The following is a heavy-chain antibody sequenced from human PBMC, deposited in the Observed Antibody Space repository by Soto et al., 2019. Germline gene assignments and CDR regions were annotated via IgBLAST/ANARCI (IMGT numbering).Heavy chain of an antibody. Sequence: QLQLQESGPGLVKPSETLSLTCTVSGGSISSSSYYWGWIRQPPGKGLEWIGSFYYSGSTYYSPSPERXVXXXGXASKIRSALRLSAVTAADTAVYWCAREDSNGGPGGFRGQGTLVTVSS. CDR2: FYYSGST. V-gene: IGHV4-39*01. D-gene: IGHD6-19*01. CDR3: AREDSNGGPGGF. J-gene: IGHJ4*02. CDR1: GGSISSSSYY.